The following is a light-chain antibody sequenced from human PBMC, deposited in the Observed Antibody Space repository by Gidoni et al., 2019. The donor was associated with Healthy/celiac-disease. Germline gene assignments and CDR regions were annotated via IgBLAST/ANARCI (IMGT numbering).Light chain of an antibody. Sequence: IQMPHPPSSLSASVGDRVTITCRASQSISSYLNWYQQKPGKAPKLLIYAASSLQSGVPSRFSGSGSGTDFTLTISSLQPEDFATYYCQQSYSTPRSFGQGTKLEIK. CDR1: QSISSY. V-gene: IGKV1-39*01. J-gene: IGKJ2*04. CDR3: QQSYSTPRS. CDR2: AAS.